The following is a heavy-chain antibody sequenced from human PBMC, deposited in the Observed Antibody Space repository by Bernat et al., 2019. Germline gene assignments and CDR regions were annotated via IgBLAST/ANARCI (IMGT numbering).Heavy chain of an antibody. V-gene: IGHV4-39*01. CDR3: ARHADTGPHVTAFDI. CDR2: IYYSGST. J-gene: IGHJ3*02. D-gene: IGHD1-14*01. CDR1: GASISSSNYY. Sequence: QLQLQESGPGLVKPSETLSLTCTVSGASISSSNYYWGWIRQPPGKGLEWIGSIYYSGSTYYTPPLKSRVTISVDTSRNQFSLKLSSATAADTALYYCARHADTGPHVTAFDIWGRGTMVTVSS.